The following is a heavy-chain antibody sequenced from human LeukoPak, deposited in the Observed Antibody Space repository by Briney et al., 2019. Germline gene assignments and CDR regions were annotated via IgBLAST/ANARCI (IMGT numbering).Heavy chain of an antibody. J-gene: IGHJ1*01. Sequence: SETLSLTCTVSGGSVSSGSYKWTWIRQPPGKGLEWIGYISYSGSTNYNPSLKSRVSISVDTSKNQFSLKVSSVTAADTAGYYCARDGEQWLASPGYFQHWGQGTLVTVSS. CDR2: ISYSGST. CDR1: GGSVSSGSYK. CDR3: ARDGEQWLASPGYFQH. V-gene: IGHV4-61*01. D-gene: IGHD6-19*01.